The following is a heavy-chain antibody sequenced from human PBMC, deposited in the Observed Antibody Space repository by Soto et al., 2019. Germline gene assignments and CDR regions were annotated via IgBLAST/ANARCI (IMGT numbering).Heavy chain of an antibody. CDR1: GGSISSDY. V-gene: IGHV4-4*07. D-gene: IGHD6-13*01. CDR2: SYTSENT. CDR3: ARGVERSSWTSFGS. J-gene: IGHJ4*02. Sequence: SETLSLTCTVSGGSISSDYWSWIRQPAWKGLEWVGRSYTSENTHYNPSLRSRVSMSLDTSKNQLSLNLSSVTAADTAVYYCARGVERSSWTSFGSWGQGTLVTVSS.